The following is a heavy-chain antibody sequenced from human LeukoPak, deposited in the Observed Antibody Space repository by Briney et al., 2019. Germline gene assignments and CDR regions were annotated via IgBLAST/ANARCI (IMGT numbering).Heavy chain of an antibody. CDR2: VYYSGST. J-gene: IGHJ5*02. CDR1: GGSISSSSYY. CDR3: ARHIQIAFRVFRLGWIDP. D-gene: IGHD3-3*02. V-gene: IGHV4-39*01. Sequence: KPSETLSLTCTVSGGSISSSSYYWGWIRQPPGKGLEWIGSVYYSGSTYYNPSLKSRVTMSVDTSKNQFSLKLSSVTAADTAVYYCARHIQIAFRVFRLGWIDPRGQGTPVTVSS.